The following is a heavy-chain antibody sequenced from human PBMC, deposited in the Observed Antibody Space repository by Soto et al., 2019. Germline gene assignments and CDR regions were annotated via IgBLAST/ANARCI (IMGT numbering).Heavy chain of an antibody. V-gene: IGHV1-69*05. CDR2: IIPIFGTA. D-gene: IGHD1-1*01. J-gene: IGHJ3*02. Sequence: QVQLVQSGAEVKKPGSSVKVSCKASGGTFSSYAISWVRQAPGQGLEWMGGIIPIFGTANYAQKFQGRVTMTXXEXTXXAYMELSSLRSDDTAVYYCARDEDWNDGTEDAFDIWGQGTMVTVSS. CDR3: ARDEDWNDGTEDAFDI. CDR1: GGTFSSYA.